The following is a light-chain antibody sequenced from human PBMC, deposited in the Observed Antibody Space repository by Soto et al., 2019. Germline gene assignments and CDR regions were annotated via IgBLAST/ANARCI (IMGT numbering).Light chain of an antibody. J-gene: IGKJ1*01. CDR1: QGISSY. Sequence: AIRMTQSPSSLSASTGDRVTITCRASQGISSYLAWYQQKPGKAPKLLIYAASTLQSGVPSRFSGSGSGTDFTLTTSCLQSEDFATYYCQQYYSYPWTFGQGTKVDIK. CDR2: AAS. CDR3: QQYYSYPWT. V-gene: IGKV1-8*01.